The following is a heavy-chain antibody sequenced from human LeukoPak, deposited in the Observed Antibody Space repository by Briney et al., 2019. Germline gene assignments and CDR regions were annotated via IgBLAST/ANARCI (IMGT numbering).Heavy chain of an antibody. J-gene: IGHJ6*03. Sequence: GESLKISCKGSGYSFISYWIGWVRQMPGKGLEWMGIIYPGDSDTRYSPSFQGQVTISADKSISTAYLQWSSLKASDTAMYYCARLARDDWLTPRGNYYYYMDVWGQGTLVTVSS. CDR2: IYPGDSDT. D-gene: IGHD3-9*01. CDR3: ARLARDDWLTPRGNYYYYMDV. CDR1: GYSFISYW. V-gene: IGHV5-51*01.